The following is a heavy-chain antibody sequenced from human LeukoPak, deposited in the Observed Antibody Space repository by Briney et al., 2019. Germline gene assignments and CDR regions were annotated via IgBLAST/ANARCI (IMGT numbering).Heavy chain of an antibody. CDR2: INHSGST. D-gene: IGHD3-22*01. CDR3: ARHSPWIVVDIKGSFDP. Sequence: PSETLSLTCAVYGGSFSGYYWSWIRQPPGKGLEWIGEINHSGSTNYNPSLKSRVTISVDTSKNQFSLKLSSVTAADTAVYYCARHSPWIVVDIKGSFDPWGQGTLVTVSS. CDR1: GGSFSGYY. J-gene: IGHJ5*02. V-gene: IGHV4-34*01.